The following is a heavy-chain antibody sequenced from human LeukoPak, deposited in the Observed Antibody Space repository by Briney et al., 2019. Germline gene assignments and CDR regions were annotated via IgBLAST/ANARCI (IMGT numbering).Heavy chain of an antibody. CDR3: ARGSGSSWFTNAFDI. J-gene: IGHJ3*02. V-gene: IGHV4-4*07. D-gene: IGHD6-13*01. Sequence: PSETLSLTCTVSGGSISSYYWSWIRQPAGKGLEWIGRIYTSGSTNYNPSLKSRVTMSVDTSKNQFSLKVSSVTAADTAVYYCARGSGSSWFTNAFDIWGQGTMVTVSS. CDR2: IYTSGST. CDR1: GGSISSYY.